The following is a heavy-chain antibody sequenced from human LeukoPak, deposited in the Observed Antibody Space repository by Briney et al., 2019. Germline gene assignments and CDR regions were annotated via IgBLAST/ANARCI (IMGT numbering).Heavy chain of an antibody. CDR2: IYSGGST. CDR1: GFTVSSNY. Sequence: GGSLRLSCAASGFTVSSNYMSWVRQAPGKGLEWVSVIYSGGSTYYADSVKGRFTISRDNSKNTLYLQMNSLRAGDTAVYYCAREASYCSSTSCYGWFDPWGQGTLVAVSS. V-gene: IGHV3-66*02. CDR3: AREASYCSSTSCYGWFDP. J-gene: IGHJ5*02. D-gene: IGHD2-2*01.